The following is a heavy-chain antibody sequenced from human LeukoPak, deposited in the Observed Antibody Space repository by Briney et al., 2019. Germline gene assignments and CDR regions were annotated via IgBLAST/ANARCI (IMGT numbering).Heavy chain of an antibody. CDR2: INHSGST. V-gene: IGHV4-39*07. D-gene: IGHD6-19*01. CDR3: ASRIAVAGTRHRGKYYFDF. Sequence: SETLSLTCTVSGGSISSSSYYWSWIRQPPGKGLEWIGEINHSGSTNYNPSLKSRVTISVDTSKNQFSLKLSSVTAADTAVYYCASRIAVAGTRHRGKYYFDFWGQGTLVTVSS. CDR1: GGSISSSSYY. J-gene: IGHJ4*02.